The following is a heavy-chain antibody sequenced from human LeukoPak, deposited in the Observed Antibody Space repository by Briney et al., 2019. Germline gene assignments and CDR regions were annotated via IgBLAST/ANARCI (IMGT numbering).Heavy chain of an antibody. Sequence: GGSLRLSCVGSGFTFSSYGMSWVRQAPGEGLEWVAGLSGSGDNTFYADSVKGRFTISRDNSRNTLYLQMNSLRGEDTAVYHCAKEWAILGQPIFDAWGQGILVTVSS. CDR1: GFTFSSYG. CDR2: LSGSGDNT. CDR3: AKEWAILGQPIFDA. D-gene: IGHD2-2*02. V-gene: IGHV3-23*01. J-gene: IGHJ5*02.